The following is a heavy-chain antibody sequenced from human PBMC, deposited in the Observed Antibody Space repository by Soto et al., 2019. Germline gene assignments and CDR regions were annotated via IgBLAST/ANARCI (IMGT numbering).Heavy chain of an antibody. D-gene: IGHD6-19*01. J-gene: IGHJ4*02. V-gene: IGHV4-34*01. Sequence: PSETLSLTCAVYGGSFSGYYWTWIRQPPGTGLEWIGEINHSGSTNYNPSLKSRVTISVDTSKNQFSLKLTSVTAADTAVYYCASWLKTSGWYVLLEGSFDYWGQGTLVTVSS. CDR3: ASWLKTSGWYVLLEGSFDY. CDR1: GGSFSGYY. CDR2: INHSGST.